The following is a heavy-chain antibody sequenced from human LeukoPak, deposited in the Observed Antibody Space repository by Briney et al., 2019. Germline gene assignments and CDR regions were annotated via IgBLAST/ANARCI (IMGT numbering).Heavy chain of an antibody. D-gene: IGHD4-17*01. CDR3: ARALSYGDYFDY. CDR2: INHSGST. V-gene: IGHV4-34*01. J-gene: IGHJ4*02. Sequence: SATLSLTCAVYGGSFSGYYWSWIRQPPGKGLEWIGEINHSGSTNYNPSLKSRVTISVDTSKNQFSLKLSSVTAADTAVYYCARALSYGDYFDYWGQGTLVTVSS. CDR1: GGSFSGYY.